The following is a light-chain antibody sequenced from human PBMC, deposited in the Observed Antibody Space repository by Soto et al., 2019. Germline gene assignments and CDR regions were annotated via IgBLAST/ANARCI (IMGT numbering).Light chain of an antibody. CDR2: DVS. CDR3: CSYAGSSVWV. J-gene: IGLJ3*02. Sequence: QSVLTQPRSVSGSPGQSVIISCTGTSSDVGGYRYVSWYQQHPGKAPKLVIYDVSERPSGVPDRFSGSKSGNTASLTSSGLQAEDEAGYHCCSYAGSSVWVFGGGTKVTVL. V-gene: IGLV2-11*01. CDR1: SSDVGGYRY.